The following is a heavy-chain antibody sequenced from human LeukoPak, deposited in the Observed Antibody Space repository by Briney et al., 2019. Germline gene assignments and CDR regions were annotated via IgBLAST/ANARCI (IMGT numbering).Heavy chain of an antibody. Sequence: ASVKVSCKASGYTFTGYYMHWVRQAPGQGLEWMGWINPNSGGTNYAQKFQGRVTMTRDTSISTAYMELSRLRSDDTAVYYCARENYYDSSGYNKGLDYWGQGTLVTVSS. D-gene: IGHD3-22*01. J-gene: IGHJ4*02. V-gene: IGHV1-2*02. CDR2: INPNSGGT. CDR3: ARENYYDSSGYNKGLDY. CDR1: GYTFTGYY.